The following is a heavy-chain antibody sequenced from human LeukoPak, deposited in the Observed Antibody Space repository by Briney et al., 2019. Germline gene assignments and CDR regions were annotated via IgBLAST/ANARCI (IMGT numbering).Heavy chain of an antibody. CDR2: IRYDGSNK. D-gene: IGHD2-2*01. Sequence: GGSLRLSCAASGFTFSSYGMHWVRQAPGKGLEWVAFIRYDGSNKYYADSVKGRFTISRDNSKNTLYLQMNSLRAEDTAVYYCAVYQLLRYYFDYWGQGTLVTVSS. CDR3: AVYQLLRYYFDY. CDR1: GFTFSSYG. V-gene: IGHV3-30*02. J-gene: IGHJ4*02.